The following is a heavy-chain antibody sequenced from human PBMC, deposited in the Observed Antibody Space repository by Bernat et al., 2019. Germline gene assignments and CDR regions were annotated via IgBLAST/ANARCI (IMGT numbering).Heavy chain of an antibody. D-gene: IGHD3-10*01. V-gene: IGHV4-59*01. J-gene: IGHJ5*02. CDR1: GGSISSYY. Sequence: QVQLQESGPGLVKPSETLSLTCTVSGGSISSYYWSWIRQPPGKGLEWIGYIYYSGSTNYNPSLKSRVTISVDTSKNQFSLKLSSVTAADTAVYYCARAVWFGGGNWFDPWGQGTLVTVSS. CDR2: IYYSGST. CDR3: ARAVWFGGGNWFDP.